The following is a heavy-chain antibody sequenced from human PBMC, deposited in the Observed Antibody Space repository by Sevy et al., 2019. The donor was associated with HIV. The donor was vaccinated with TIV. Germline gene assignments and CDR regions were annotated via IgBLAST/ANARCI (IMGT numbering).Heavy chain of an antibody. Sequence: SETLSLTCIVSGGSISSYYWSWIRQPPGKGLEWTGYIYHSGSTNYNPSLKSRVTISVDTSKNQLSLKLSSVTAADTAVYYCARGAQFCYDSGGYSGWFDPWGQGTLVTVSS. V-gene: IGHV4-59*13. CDR3: ARGAQFCYDSGGYSGWFDP. CDR1: GGSISSYY. CDR2: IYHSGST. J-gene: IGHJ5*02. D-gene: IGHD3-22*01.